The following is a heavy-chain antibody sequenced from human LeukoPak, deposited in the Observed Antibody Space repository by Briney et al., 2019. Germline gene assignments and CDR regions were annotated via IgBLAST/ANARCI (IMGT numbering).Heavy chain of an antibody. CDR2: IRSKTDGGTA. CDR1: GFTFSNPW. V-gene: IGHV3-15*01. J-gene: IGHJ4*02. CDR3: TTGTY. Sequence: PGGSVRLSCAASGFTFSNPWMSWVRQAPGKGREWVGRIRSKTDGGTADYAAPVKDRIIISRDDSKNTLYLQMNSLKNEDTAVYYCTTGTYWGQGTLVTVSS.